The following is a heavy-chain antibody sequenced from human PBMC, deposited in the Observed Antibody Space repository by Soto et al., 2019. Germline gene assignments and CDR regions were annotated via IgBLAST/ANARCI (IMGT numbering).Heavy chain of an antibody. CDR1: GYTFTSYD. D-gene: IGHD1-20*01. CDR3: ARNLYNTGSFDQ. Sequence: ASVKVSCKASGYTFTSYDINWVRQAPGQGLEWVGWMTPNSGDTGYAQTFQGRVTLTRDTSRSTAYMELSSLTSEDTAVYYCARNLYNTGSFDQWGQGTLVTVSS. CDR2: MTPNSGDT. J-gene: IGHJ4*02. V-gene: IGHV1-8*02.